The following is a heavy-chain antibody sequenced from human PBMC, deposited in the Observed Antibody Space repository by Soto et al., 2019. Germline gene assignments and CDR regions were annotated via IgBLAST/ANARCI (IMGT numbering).Heavy chain of an antibody. Sequence: SLRLSCAASGFTVSNNYMSWVRQAPGKGLEWVSVISWNSGSIGYADSVKGRFTISRDNAKNSLYLQMNSLRAEDTALYYFARDRVSEQQLNRHDAFDIWGQGTMVTVSS. V-gene: IGHV3-9*01. CDR1: GFTVSNNY. J-gene: IGHJ3*02. CDR2: ISWNSGSI. CDR3: ARDRVSEQQLNRHDAFDI. D-gene: IGHD6-13*01.